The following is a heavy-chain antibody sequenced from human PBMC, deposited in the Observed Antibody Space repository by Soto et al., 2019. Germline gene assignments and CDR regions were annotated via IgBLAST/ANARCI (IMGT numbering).Heavy chain of an antibody. D-gene: IGHD1-1*01. V-gene: IGHV6-1*01. CDR3: ARGKEHLNEPLNWFDP. Sequence: QVQLQQSGPGLVKPSQTLSLTCAISGNSVSSNSAAWNWIRQSPSRGLEWLGRTYYRSKWYNDYAVSVKSRITINPDTSKNQFSLQLNSVTPEDTAVYYCARGKEHLNEPLNWFDPWGQGTLVTVSS. J-gene: IGHJ5*02. CDR2: TYYRSKWYN. CDR1: GNSVSSNSAA.